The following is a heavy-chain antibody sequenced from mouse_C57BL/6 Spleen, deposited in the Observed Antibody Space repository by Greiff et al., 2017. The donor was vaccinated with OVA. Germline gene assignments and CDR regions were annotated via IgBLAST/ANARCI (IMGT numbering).Heavy chain of an antibody. J-gene: IGHJ4*01. Sequence: QVHVKQSGAELARPGASVKLSCKASGYTFTSYGISWVKQRTGQGLEWIGEIYPRSGNTYYNEKFKGKATLTADKSSSTAYMELRSLTSEDSAVYFCAKRDGYYARDYWGQGTSVTVSS. CDR1: GYTFTSYG. D-gene: IGHD2-3*01. CDR3: AKRDGYYARDY. CDR2: IYPRSGNT. V-gene: IGHV1-81*01.